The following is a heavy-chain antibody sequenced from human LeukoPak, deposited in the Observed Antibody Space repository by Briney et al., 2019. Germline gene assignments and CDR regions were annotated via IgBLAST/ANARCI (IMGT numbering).Heavy chain of an antibody. V-gene: IGHV4-30-2*01. Sequence: SETLSLTCAVSGGSISSGGYSWSWIRQPPGKGLEWIGYIYHSGSTYYNPSLKSRVTISVDRSKNQFSLKLSSVTAADTAVYYCAGGVVIPPYYYYYYGMDVWGQGTTVTVSS. CDR3: AGGVVIPPYYYYYYGMDV. J-gene: IGHJ6*02. CDR2: IYHSGST. CDR1: GGSISSGGYS. D-gene: IGHD3-3*01.